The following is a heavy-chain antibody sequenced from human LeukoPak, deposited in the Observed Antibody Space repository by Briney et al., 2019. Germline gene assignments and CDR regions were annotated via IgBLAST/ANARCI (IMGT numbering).Heavy chain of an antibody. Sequence: TLSLTCTVSGGSISSGDYYWSWIRQPPGKGLEWIGYIYYSGSTYYNPSLKSRVSISVDTSKNQFSLKLSSVTAADTAVYYCARAGYYDRLDYWGQGTLVTVSS. D-gene: IGHD3-22*01. J-gene: IGHJ4*02. CDR3: ARAGYYDRLDY. CDR1: GGSISSGDYY. V-gene: IGHV4-30-4*08. CDR2: IYYSGST.